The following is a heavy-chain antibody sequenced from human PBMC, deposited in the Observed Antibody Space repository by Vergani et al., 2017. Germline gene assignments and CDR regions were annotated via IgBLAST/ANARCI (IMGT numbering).Heavy chain of an antibody. J-gene: IGHJ4*02. D-gene: IGHD2-15*01. Sequence: QVQLVQSGAEVKKPGASVKVSCKASGYTFTSYYMHWVRPAPGQGLEWMGIINPSGGSTSSAQKFQGRVTMTRDTSTSTVYMELSSLRSEDTAVYYCARVPSGCSGGSCYGIVDYWGQGTLVTVSS. CDR3: ARVPSGCSGGSCYGIVDY. V-gene: IGHV1-46*01. CDR1: GYTFTSYY. CDR2: INPSGGST.